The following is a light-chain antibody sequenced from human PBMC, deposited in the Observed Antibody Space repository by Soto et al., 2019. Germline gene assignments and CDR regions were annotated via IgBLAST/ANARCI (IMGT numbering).Light chain of an antibody. CDR2: GAS. Sequence: EIVMTQSPATLSVSPGERATLSCRASQSVSSNLAWYQQKLGQAPRLLIYGASSRATGIPDRFSGSGSGTDFTLTISRLEPEDFAVYYCQQYGSMPRTFGQGTKVDIK. CDR1: QSVSSN. CDR3: QQYGSMPRT. V-gene: IGKV3-20*01. J-gene: IGKJ1*01.